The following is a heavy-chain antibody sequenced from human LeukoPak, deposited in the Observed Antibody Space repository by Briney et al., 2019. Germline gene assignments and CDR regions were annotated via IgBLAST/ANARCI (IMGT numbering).Heavy chain of an antibody. CDR3: AKYFSTSASRNFDS. CDR2: IGSGGSDT. J-gene: IGHJ4*02. D-gene: IGHD2-15*01. V-gene: IGHV3-23*01. CDR1: GFSFSSYA. Sequence: GGSLRLSCAAPGFSFSSYAMSWVRQAPGKGLEWVSAIGSGGSDTHYADSVKGRFTISRDNSKTTLYLQMNSLRAEDTALYYCAKYFSTSASRNFDSWGQGILVSVSS.